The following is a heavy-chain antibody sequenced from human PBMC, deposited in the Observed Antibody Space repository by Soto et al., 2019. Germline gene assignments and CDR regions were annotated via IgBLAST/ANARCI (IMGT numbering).Heavy chain of an antibody. CDR2: IYSGGYT. D-gene: IGHD3-10*01. CDR3: ATRGGGGGY. Sequence: EVQLVESGGGLIQPGGSLRLSCAVSGFTVSNNYMSWVRQAPGKGLEGVSVIYSGGYTAYGDSVKGRFTISRDNSKNTLYLQKKGGGPDDPALYYGATRGGGGGYWGQGTLVTVSS. J-gene: IGHJ4*02. V-gene: IGHV3-53*01. CDR1: GFTVSNNY.